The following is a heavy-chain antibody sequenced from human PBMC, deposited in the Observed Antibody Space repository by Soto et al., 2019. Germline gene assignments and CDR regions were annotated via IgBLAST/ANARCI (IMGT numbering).Heavy chain of an antibody. CDR3: PRSYSGYDLSSFPYGRDV. CDR1: GFTFSSYA. Sequence: QVQLVESGGGVVQPGRSLRLSCAASGFTFSSYAMHWVRQAPGKGLEWVAVISYDGSNKYYADSVKGRFTISRDNSKNRLYVQVNSLRAEATAVCYCPRSYSGYDLSSFPYGRDVWGQGTTVTVSS. V-gene: IGHV3-30-3*01. CDR2: ISYDGSNK. J-gene: IGHJ6*02. D-gene: IGHD5-12*01.